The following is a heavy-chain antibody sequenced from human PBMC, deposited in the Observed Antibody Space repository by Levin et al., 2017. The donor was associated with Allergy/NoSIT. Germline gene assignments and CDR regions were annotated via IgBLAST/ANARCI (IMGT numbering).Heavy chain of an antibody. CDR3: ASELAGRHAFDS. CDR2: MSADGSEK. V-gene: IGHV3-7*01. J-gene: IGHJ4*02. D-gene: IGHD6-19*01. CDR1: GFSFSGYW. Sequence: GGSLRLSCAASGFSFSGYWMSWVRQAPGKGLEWVAHMSADGSEKYYVDSVKGRFTISRDNAKNSLYLQMNSLRVEDTAVYYCASELAGRHAFDSWGQGTLVIVSS.